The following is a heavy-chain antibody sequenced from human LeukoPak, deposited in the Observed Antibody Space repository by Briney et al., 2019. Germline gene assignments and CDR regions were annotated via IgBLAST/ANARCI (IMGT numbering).Heavy chain of an antibody. CDR2: ISASGDST. J-gene: IGHJ4*02. D-gene: IGHD3-10*01. CDR3: ARDRGY. Sequence: GVSLRLSCAASAFAFSNYPMMWVRQAPGKGLEWVSAISASGDSTFYADSVKGRFTISRDNSKNTLYLQMNSLRAEDTAVYYCARDRGYWGRGNRVTVSS. V-gene: IGHV3-23*01. CDR1: AFAFSNYP.